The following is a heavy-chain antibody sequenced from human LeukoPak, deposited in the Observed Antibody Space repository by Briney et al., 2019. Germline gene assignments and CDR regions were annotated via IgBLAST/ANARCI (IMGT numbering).Heavy chain of an antibody. CDR2: TYYRSKLYN. CDR1: GDSVSSNSAA. D-gene: IGHD2-2*01. J-gene: IGHJ5*02. CDR3: ARDWRYCSSTSCYQNWFDP. Sequence: SQTLSLTCAISGDSVSSNSAAWNWIRQSPSRGLEWLGRTYYRSKLYNDYAVSVKSRITINPDTSKNQFSLQLNSVTPEDTAEYYCARDWRYCSSTSCYQNWFDPWGQGTLVTVSS. V-gene: IGHV6-1*01.